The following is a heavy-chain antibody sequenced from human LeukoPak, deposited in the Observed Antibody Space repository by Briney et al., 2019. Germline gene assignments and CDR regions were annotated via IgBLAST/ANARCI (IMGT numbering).Heavy chain of an antibody. V-gene: IGHV4-59*12. CDR3: ARGLSFDY. CDR2: IYYSGST. CDR1: GSSISSYY. Sequence: SETLSLTCTVSGSSISSYYWSWIRQPPGKGLEWIGYIYYSGSTNYNPSLKSRVTISVDTSKNQFSLKLSSVTAADTAVYYCARGLSFDYWGQGTLVTVSS. J-gene: IGHJ4*02.